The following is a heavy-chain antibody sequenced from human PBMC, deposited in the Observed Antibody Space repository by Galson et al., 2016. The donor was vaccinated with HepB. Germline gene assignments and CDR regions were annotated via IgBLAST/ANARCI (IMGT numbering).Heavy chain of an antibody. CDR1: GGSISSGGYY. J-gene: IGHJ6*03. V-gene: IGHV4-31*03. Sequence: TLSLTCTVSGGSISSGGYYWSWIRQSPGKGLEWIGYIYNSGGAYYNPSLKSRVTISVDTSKNEFTLKLTSVTAADTAMYYCARAARGPTDYYYYMDVWGRGTTVTVSS. CDR2: IYNSGGA. CDR3: ARAARGPTDYYYYMDV. D-gene: IGHD3-10*01.